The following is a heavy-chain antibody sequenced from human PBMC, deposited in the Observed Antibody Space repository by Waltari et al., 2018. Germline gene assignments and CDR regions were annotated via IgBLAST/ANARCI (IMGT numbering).Heavy chain of an antibody. J-gene: IGHJ5*02. V-gene: IGHV4-4*02. CDR3: ARVLRGCSTSSCYLDP. CDR2: ILHTGNT. Sequence: QVQLRESGPGLVKPSGTLSLTCAVSGASVSSDNWWNWVRQAPGKGLEWIGEILHTGNTNYNPSLESRVTISLDKSKNQCSLMMTSMTAADTAVYYCARVLRGCSTSSCYLDPWGQGTLVAVSS. D-gene: IGHD2-2*01. CDR1: GASVSSDNW.